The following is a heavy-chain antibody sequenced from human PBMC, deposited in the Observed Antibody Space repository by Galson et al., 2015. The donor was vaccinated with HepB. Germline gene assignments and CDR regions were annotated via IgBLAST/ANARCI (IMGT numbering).Heavy chain of an antibody. CDR1: GFTVSSNY. J-gene: IGHJ4*02. V-gene: IGHV3-53*05. CDR3: ERDLVEMATLSPMDGEGS. CDR2: IYSGGST. Sequence: SLRLSCAASGFTVSSNYMSWVRQAPGKGLEWVSVIYSGGSTYYADSVKGRFTISRDNSKNTLYLQMNSLRTEDTAVYYCERDLVEMATLSPMDGEGSWGQGTLVTVSS. D-gene: IGHD5-24*01.